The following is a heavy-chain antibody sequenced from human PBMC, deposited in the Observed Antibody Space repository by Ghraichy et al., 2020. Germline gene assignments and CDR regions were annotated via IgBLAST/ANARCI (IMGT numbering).Heavy chain of an antibody. D-gene: IGHD4-17*01. Sequence: SVKVSCKASGGTFSSYAISWVRQAPGQGLEWMGGIIPIFGTANYAQKFQGRVTITADESTSTAYMELSSLRSEDTAVYYCARVFGVGDYGENGYYFDYWGQGTLVTVSS. CDR1: GGTFSSYA. J-gene: IGHJ4*02. CDR2: IIPIFGTA. CDR3: ARVFGVGDYGENGYYFDY. V-gene: IGHV1-69*13.